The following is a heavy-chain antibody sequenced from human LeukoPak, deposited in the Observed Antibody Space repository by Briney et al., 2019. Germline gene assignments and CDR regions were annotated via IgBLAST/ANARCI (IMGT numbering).Heavy chain of an antibody. J-gene: IGHJ5*02. CDR1: GGSISSYY. D-gene: IGHD6-13*01. CDR3: ARGGYSSSWYGDGFDP. V-gene: IGHV4-59*01. Sequence: SETLSLTCTVSGGSISSYYWSWIRQPPGKGLEWVGYIYYSGSTNYNPSLKSRVTISVDTSKNQFSLKLSSVTAADTAVYYCARGGYSSSWYGDGFDPWGQGTLVTVSS. CDR2: IYYSGST.